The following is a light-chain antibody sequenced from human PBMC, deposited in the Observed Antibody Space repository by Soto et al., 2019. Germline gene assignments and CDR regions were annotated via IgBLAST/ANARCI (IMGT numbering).Light chain of an antibody. CDR2: AAS. CDR1: RAIGTF. V-gene: IGKV1D-12*01. Sequence: DIQMTQSPSSVSASVGDRVTIACRASRAIGTFLAWYQQKPGKAPNLLIYAASILKTGVPSRFRGSGSGTDFTLTISGLQPEDFGTYFCQEANSVPFTFGPGTKVDIK. J-gene: IGKJ3*01. CDR3: QEANSVPFT.